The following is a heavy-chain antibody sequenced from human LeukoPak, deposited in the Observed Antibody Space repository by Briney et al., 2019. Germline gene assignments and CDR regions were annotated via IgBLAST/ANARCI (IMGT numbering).Heavy chain of an antibody. J-gene: IGHJ6*04. D-gene: IGHD3-10*02. Sequence: GGSLRLSCAASGFNFSSYWMIWVRQAPGKGLEWVSYISSSGSTIYYADSVRGRFTISRDNAKNSLYLQMNSLRAEDTAVYYCAELGITMIGGVWGKGTTVTISS. CDR1: GFNFSSYW. CDR2: ISSSGSTI. CDR3: AELGITMIGGV. V-gene: IGHV3-48*04.